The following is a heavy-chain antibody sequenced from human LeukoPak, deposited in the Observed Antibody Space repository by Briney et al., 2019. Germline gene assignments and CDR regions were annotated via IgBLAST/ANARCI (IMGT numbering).Heavy chain of an antibody. CDR1: GLTFSSYW. Sequence: GGSLRLSCAASGLTFSSYWMSWVRQAPGKGLEWVGNIKHDGSEKYYVDSVKGRFTFSRDNAKNSLYLQMNSLRAEDTAVYYCASQLDGTLDYWGQGTVVTVSS. D-gene: IGHD2-2*01. CDR2: IKHDGSEK. CDR3: ASQLDGTLDY. V-gene: IGHV3-7*02. J-gene: IGHJ4*02.